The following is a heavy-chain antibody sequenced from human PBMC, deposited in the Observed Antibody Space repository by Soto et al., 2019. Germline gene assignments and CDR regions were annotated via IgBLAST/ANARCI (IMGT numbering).Heavy chain of an antibody. J-gene: IGHJ6*02. CDR2: IYPGDSDT. D-gene: IGHD3-9*01. Sequence: GESLKISCKGSGYSFTSYWVGWVRQMPGKGLEWMGIIYPGDSDTRYSPSFQGQVTISADKSISTAYLQWSSLKASDTAMYYCARNFVPYYYYYGMDVWGQGTTVTVSS. CDR1: GYSFTSYW. V-gene: IGHV5-51*01. CDR3: ARNFVPYYYYYGMDV.